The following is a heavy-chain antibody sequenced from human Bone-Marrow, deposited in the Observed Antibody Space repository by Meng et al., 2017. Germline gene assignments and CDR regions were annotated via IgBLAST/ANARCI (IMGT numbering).Heavy chain of an antibody. Sequence: QVHLVESGAGVEKPGDSVKVSFKSSCYNFNSYCIRWVRQAPGQGLEWMGWISAYNGNTNYAQKLQGRVTMTTETTTNIDFMELRSLGSDDTAVYYCAREWSAPYFDYWGQGTLVTVSS. CDR2: ISAYNGNT. CDR3: AREWSAPYFDY. D-gene: IGHD2-8*01. CDR1: CYNFNSYC. V-gene: IGHV1-18*01. J-gene: IGHJ4*02.